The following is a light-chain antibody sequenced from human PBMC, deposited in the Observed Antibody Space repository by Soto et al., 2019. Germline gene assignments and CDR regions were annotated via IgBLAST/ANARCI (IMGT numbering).Light chain of an antibody. V-gene: IGKV3-15*01. Sequence: EIVMTQSPATLSVSPGERATLSCRASQSISSNLAWYQQKPGQAPRLLIYGASTRATGIPASFIGSRSGTEFTLTFSSLHSNDFEVYYGQQYNSWPFAFGPGTKVDIK. CDR1: QSISSN. CDR3: QQYNSWPFA. J-gene: IGKJ3*01. CDR2: GAS.